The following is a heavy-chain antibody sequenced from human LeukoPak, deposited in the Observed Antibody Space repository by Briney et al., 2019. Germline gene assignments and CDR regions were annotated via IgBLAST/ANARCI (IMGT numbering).Heavy chain of an antibody. CDR2: ISGSGSTT. V-gene: IGHV3-23*01. J-gene: IGHJ4*02. CDR3: AKKGSRTIATGGFDC. D-gene: IGHD6-13*01. CDR1: VFTFSSYA. Sequence: GGSLRLSCAASVFTFSSYAMSWVRQAPGKGLEWISTISGSGSTTYYGDSVKGRFTISRDSSKNTLDLQMNSLRAEDTAVYYCAKKGSRTIATGGFDCWGQGTLVIVSS.